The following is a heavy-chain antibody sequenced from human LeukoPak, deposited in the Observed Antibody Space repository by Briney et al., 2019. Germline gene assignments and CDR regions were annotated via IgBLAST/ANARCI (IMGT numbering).Heavy chain of an antibody. V-gene: IGHV5-51*01. Sequence: GESLKISCKGSGYSFTSYWIGWVRQMPGKGLEWMGIIYPDDSDTTYSPSFQGQVTISADKSINTAYLHWSSLKASDTAMYYCARRGTPNYYGSETYYHWGQGTLVTVSS. D-gene: IGHD3-10*01. CDR2: IYPDDSDT. J-gene: IGHJ4*02. CDR3: ARRGTPNYYGSETYYH. CDR1: GYSFTSYW.